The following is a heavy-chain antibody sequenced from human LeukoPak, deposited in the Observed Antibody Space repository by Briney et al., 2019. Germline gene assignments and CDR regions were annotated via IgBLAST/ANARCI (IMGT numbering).Heavy chain of an antibody. J-gene: IGHJ4*02. CDR2: ITGSGAGT. CDR1: GFTFSNYA. D-gene: IGHD6-19*01. CDR3: AKDLGSGWGGGGDFDY. V-gene: IGHV3-23*01. Sequence: QPGGSLGLSCAASGFTFSNYAMSWVRQAPGKGLEWVSAITGSGAGTYYADSVEGRFTISRDNSKNTLYLQMNSLSAEDTAVYYCAKDLGSGWGGGGDFDYWGQGTLVTVSS.